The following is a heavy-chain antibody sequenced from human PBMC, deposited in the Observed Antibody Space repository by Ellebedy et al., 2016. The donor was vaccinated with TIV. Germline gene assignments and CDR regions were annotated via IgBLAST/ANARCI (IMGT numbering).Heavy chain of an antibody. D-gene: IGHD5-18*01. Sequence: GESLKISCAASGFSYSSYAMSCVRQPPGNGLEWVSGMVGSGGSRYADPVKGRFTISRDNSKSTLDLQMSSLRAEDTAVYYCATDRNPGDGYWVFNFWGQGTLVTV. CDR2: MVGSGGSR. CDR1: GFSYSSYA. V-gene: IGHV3-23*01. J-gene: IGHJ4*02. CDR3: ATDRNPGDGYWVFNF.